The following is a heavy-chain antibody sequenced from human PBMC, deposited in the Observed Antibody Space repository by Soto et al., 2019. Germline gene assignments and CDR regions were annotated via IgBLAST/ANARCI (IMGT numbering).Heavy chain of an antibody. Sequence: SETLSLTCTGSGASISGFYWSWIRKSAGKGLEWIGRIYATGTTDYNPSLKSRVMMSVDTSKKQFSLKLRSVTAADTAVYYCVRDGTKTLRDWFDPWGQGISVTVSS. CDR1: GASISGFY. D-gene: IGHD1-1*01. CDR2: IYATGTT. CDR3: VRDGTKTLRDWFDP. J-gene: IGHJ5*02. V-gene: IGHV4-4*07.